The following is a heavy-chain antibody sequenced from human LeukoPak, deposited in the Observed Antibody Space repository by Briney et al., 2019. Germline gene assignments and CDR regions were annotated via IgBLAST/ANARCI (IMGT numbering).Heavy chain of an antibody. Sequence: SVKVSCKASGGTFSSYTISWVRQAPGQGLEWMGRIIPILGIANYAQKFQGRVTITADKSTSTAYMELSSLRSEDTAVYYCARDEYYYDSSGYPKPSSFDYWGQGTLVTVSS. CDR3: ARDEYYYDSSGYPKPSSFDY. J-gene: IGHJ4*02. D-gene: IGHD3-22*01. V-gene: IGHV1-69*02. CDR1: GGTFSSYT. CDR2: IIPILGIA.